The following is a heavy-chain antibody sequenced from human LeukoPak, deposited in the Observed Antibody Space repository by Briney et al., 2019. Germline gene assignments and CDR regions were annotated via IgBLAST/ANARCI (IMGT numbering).Heavy chain of an antibody. V-gene: IGHV4-59*01. CDR2: VDHTGST. Sequence: RPSETLSLTCSVSDDSITMYYWTWIRQPPGKGLEWIGYVDHTGSTNFNPSLNGRVSISRDTSKNLFSLRLRSVTAADTAVYFCARGRVSPSTWYSTYYYYFYMDVWGKGTTVTVSS. CDR1: DDSITMYY. CDR3: ARGRVSPSTWYSTYYYYFYMDV. J-gene: IGHJ6*03. D-gene: IGHD4-11*01.